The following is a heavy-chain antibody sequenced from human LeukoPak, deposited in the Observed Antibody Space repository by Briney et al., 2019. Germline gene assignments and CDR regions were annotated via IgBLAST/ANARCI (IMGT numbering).Heavy chain of an antibody. Sequence: SETLSLTCTVSGGSISSYSWSWIRQPPGKGLERIGYIFYSGSTNYNPSLKSRVTISVDTSKNQFSLKLSSVTAADTAVYYCARENRIGYCSSTSCPKHNWFDPWGQGTLVTVSS. V-gene: IGHV4-59*12. CDR3: ARENRIGYCSSTSCPKHNWFDP. CDR2: IFYSGST. CDR1: GGSISSYS. D-gene: IGHD2-2*01. J-gene: IGHJ5*02.